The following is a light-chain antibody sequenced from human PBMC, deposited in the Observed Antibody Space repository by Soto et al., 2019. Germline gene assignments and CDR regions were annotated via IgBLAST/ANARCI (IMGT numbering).Light chain of an antibody. J-gene: IGLJ2*01. CDR3: QSYDNTLSASV. V-gene: IGLV1-40*01. Sequence: QYVLTQPPSVSGAPGQRVTISCTGSSSNIGAGHVVHWYQQFPGRAPNLLIYGSSNRPSGVPDRFSGSKSGTSASLAITGLQAEDEADYYCQSYDNTLSASVFGGGTKVTVL. CDR1: SSNIGAGHV. CDR2: GSS.